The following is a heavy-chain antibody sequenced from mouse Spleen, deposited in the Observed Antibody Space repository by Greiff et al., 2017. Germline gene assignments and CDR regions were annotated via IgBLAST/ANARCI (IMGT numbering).Heavy chain of an antibody. CDR2: IYPYNGGT. CDR1: GYTFTDYN. CDR3: ARFPPYYYGSSYDY. Sequence: VQLKQSGPELVKPGASVKISCKASGYTFTDYNMHWVKQSHGKSLEWIGYIYPYNGGTGYNQKFKSKATLTVDNSSSTAYMELRSLTSEDSAVYYCARFPPYYYGSSYDYWGQGTTLTVSS. V-gene: IGHV1S29*02. J-gene: IGHJ2*01. D-gene: IGHD1-1*01.